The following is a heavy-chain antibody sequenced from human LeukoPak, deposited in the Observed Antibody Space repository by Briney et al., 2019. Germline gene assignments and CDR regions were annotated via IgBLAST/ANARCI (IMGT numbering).Heavy chain of an antibody. Sequence: PGGSLRLSCVTSGFTFDDYAMYWVRQGPGKGLEWVSGISWNSGSIGYVDSVKGRFTISRDNAKNSLYLQMNSLRAEDTAVYYCAKLEGPAWYFDLWGRGTLVTVSS. CDR1: GFTFDDYA. D-gene: IGHD2-2*01. J-gene: IGHJ2*01. CDR2: ISWNSGSI. CDR3: AKLEGPAWYFDL. V-gene: IGHV3-9*01.